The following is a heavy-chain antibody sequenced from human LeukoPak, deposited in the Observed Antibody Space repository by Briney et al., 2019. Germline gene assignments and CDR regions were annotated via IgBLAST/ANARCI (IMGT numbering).Heavy chain of an antibody. Sequence: QPGGSLRLSCVATGFTFIDYEMSWVRQAPGKGLEWVSVISNDGATTFYADSVKGRFTISRDNSKNTLYLQMNSLRAEDTALYYCADISMSRGAGEYWGQGTLVTVSS. D-gene: IGHD3-10*01. CDR2: ISNDGATT. CDR3: ADISMSRGAGEY. V-gene: IGHV3-23*01. CDR1: GFTFIDYE. J-gene: IGHJ4*02.